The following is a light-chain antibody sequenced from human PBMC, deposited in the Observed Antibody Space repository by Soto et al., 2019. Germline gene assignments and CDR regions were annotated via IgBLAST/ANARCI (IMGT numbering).Light chain of an antibody. CDR1: RSDVGAYNY. CDR2: EVA. CDR3: SSYTNIVTLV. V-gene: IGLV2-14*01. J-gene: IGLJ2*01. Sequence: QSVLTQPASVSGSPGQSITISCTGTRSDVGAYNYVSWYQQHPGKAPKLIIYEVARRPSGVSDRFSSSKSGNTASLTISGLQADDEADYYCSSYTNIVTLVFGGGTKLTVL.